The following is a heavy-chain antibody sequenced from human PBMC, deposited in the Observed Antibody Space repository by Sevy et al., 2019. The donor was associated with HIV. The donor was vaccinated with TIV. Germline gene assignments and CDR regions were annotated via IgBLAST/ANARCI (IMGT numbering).Heavy chain of an antibody. Sequence: GGSLRLSCAASGFTFSNYAMSWVRQAPGKGLEWVAAINGGGDTTSYADSVKGRFTISRDNAKNTLYLQMNTLRAEDTAVYYCPVWGYWGQGTQVTVSS. D-gene: IGHD3-16*01. V-gene: IGHV3-23*01. J-gene: IGHJ4*02. CDR2: INGGGDTT. CDR3: PVWGY. CDR1: GFTFSNYA.